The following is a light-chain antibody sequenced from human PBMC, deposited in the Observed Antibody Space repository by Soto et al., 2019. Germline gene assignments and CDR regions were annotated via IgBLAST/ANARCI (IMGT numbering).Light chain of an antibody. CDR2: EDN. V-gene: IGLV1-51*02. CDR3: GTWHSTLNPGV. Sequence: QSVLTQPPSVSAAPGQKITISCSGSSSNIGQSYVSWYQQIPGTPPKLLIYEDNKRPSGIPDRFSGSKSGTSATLAITGLQTGDEDDYYCGTWHSTLNPGVFGGRTQLTVL. CDR1: SSNIGQSY. J-gene: IGLJ7*01.